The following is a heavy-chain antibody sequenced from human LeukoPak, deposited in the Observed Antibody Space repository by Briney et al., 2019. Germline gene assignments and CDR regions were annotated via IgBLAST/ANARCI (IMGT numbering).Heavy chain of an antibody. D-gene: IGHD3-10*01. CDR2: MNPNSGNA. CDR1: GYTFTSYD. V-gene: IGHV1-8*01. CDR3: ARLAPFTMVSHYYYYGMDV. Sequence: ASVKVSCKASGYTFTSYDINWVRQATGQGLEWMGWMNPNSGNAGYAQKFQGRVTMTRNTSISTAYMELSSLRSEDTAVYYCARLAPFTMVSHYYYYGMDVWGQGTMVTVSS. J-gene: IGHJ6*02.